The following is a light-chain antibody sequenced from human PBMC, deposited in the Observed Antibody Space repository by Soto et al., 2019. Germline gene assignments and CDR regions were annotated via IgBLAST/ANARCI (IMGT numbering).Light chain of an antibody. V-gene: IGKV3-20*01. CDR3: QQYGSSPHT. J-gene: IGKJ2*01. Sequence: EIALTQSPGTLSLSPGERATLSCRASQSVSSSYLAWYQHKPGQAPRLLIYGASSRATGIPDRFSGSGAGTDFILTISRLEPEDFAVNYCQQYGSSPHTFGQGTKLEIK. CDR2: GAS. CDR1: QSVSSSY.